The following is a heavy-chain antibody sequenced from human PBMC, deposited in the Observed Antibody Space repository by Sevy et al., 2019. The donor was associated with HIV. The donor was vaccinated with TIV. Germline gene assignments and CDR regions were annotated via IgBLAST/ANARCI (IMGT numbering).Heavy chain of an antibody. CDR2: ISDRSDTI. CDR1: GFIFSNYY. V-gene: IGHV3-48*01. CDR3: ARVRDRYCSGGSCYYGYFFDY. J-gene: IGHJ4*02. D-gene: IGHD2-15*01. Sequence: GGSLRLSCAASGFIFSNYYMTWVRQAPGKGLDWVSYISDRSDTISYADSVKGRFTISRDNAKNALYLQMSSLRGEDTAVYYCARVRDRYCSGGSCYYGYFFDYWGQGTLVTVSS.